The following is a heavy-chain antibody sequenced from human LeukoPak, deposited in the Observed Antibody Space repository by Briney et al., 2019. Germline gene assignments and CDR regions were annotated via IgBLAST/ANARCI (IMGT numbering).Heavy chain of an antibody. CDR3: ATSIAAAGPDWYFDL. J-gene: IGHJ2*01. D-gene: IGHD6-13*01. V-gene: IGHV3-21*01. Sequence: GGSLSLSCAASGFTFSSYSMNWVRQAPGQGLEWVSSISSSSSYIYYADSVKGRFTISRETAKNSLYLKMNSLRAEDTAVYYCATSIAAAGPDWYFDLWGRGTLVTVSS. CDR2: ISSSSSYI. CDR1: GFTFSSYS.